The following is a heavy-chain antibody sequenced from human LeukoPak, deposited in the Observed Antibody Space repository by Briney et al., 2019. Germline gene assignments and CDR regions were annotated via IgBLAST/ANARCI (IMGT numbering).Heavy chain of an antibody. J-gene: IGHJ6*03. V-gene: IGHV4-30-4*08. Sequence: PSETLSLTCTVSGASISSGDYYWSWIRQPPGMGLEWFGYIYYSGSTYYNPSLKIRVSISVDTSKNQFSLKLSSVTAADTAVYYCARVGIYYGSGSYAYYMDVWGKGTTVTVSS. CDR2: IYYSGST. CDR1: GASISSGDYY. D-gene: IGHD3-10*01. CDR3: ARVGIYYGSGSYAYYMDV.